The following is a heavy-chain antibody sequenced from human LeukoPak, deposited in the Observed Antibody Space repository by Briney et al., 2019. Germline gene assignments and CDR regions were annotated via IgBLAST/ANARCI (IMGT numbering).Heavy chain of an antibody. CDR3: ARGRGDSSSWYF. CDR2: IIPIFGTA. D-gene: IGHD6-13*01. J-gene: IGHJ1*01. Sequence: SGKVSCKASGGTFSSYAISWVRQAPEQRLKWMGGIIPIFGTANSAQKFQGRVTSTADKSTSTAYLELSSLRSEDTAVYYCARGRGDSSSWYFWGQGPLVTVSS. V-gene: IGHV1-69*06. CDR1: GGTFSSYA.